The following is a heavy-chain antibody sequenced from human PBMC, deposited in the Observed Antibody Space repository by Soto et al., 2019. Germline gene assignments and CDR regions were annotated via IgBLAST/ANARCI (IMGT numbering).Heavy chain of an antibody. D-gene: IGHD1-7*01. Sequence: GASVKVSCKASGYTFTSYYMHWVRQAPGQGFEWMGIINPSGGSTSYAQKFQGRVTMTRDTSTSTVYMELSSLRSEDTAVYYCARDRSPNWNYGNDAFDIWGQGTMVTVSS. J-gene: IGHJ3*02. V-gene: IGHV1-46*01. CDR3: ARDRSPNWNYGNDAFDI. CDR2: INPSGGST. CDR1: GYTFTSYY.